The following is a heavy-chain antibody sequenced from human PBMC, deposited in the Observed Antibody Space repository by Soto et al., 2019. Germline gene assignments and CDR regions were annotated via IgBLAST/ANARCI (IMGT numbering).Heavy chain of an antibody. CDR1: GFIFSRYG. Sequence: QVQLVESGGGVVQSGGSLRLSCGGSGFIFSRYGMHWVRQAPGKGLEWVTGISYDGGERFSADSVKGRFTISRDNSKNRLDLQISSVRPEDTAVYYCARDLPLYCRGDCNFDFWGPGTLVTVSS. D-gene: IGHD2-21*02. J-gene: IGHJ4*02. CDR3: ARDLPLYCRGDCNFDF. CDR2: ISYDGGER. V-gene: IGHV3-30*03.